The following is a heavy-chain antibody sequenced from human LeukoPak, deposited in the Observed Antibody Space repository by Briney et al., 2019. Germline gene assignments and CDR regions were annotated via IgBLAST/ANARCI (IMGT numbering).Heavy chain of an antibody. Sequence: SETLSLTCAVYGGSFSGYYWSWIRQHPGKGLEWIGYIYYSGSTYYNPSLKSRVTISVDTSKNQFSLKLSSVTAADTAVYYCARSRGDYENWFDPWGQGTLVTVSS. CDR1: GGSFSGYY. V-gene: IGHV4-31*11. J-gene: IGHJ5*02. D-gene: IGHD4-17*01. CDR2: IYYSGST. CDR3: ARSRGDYENWFDP.